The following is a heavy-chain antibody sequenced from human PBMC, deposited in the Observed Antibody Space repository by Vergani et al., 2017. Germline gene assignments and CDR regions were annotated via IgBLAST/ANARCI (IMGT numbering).Heavy chain of an antibody. D-gene: IGHD3-22*01. CDR3: AKPNSSGLYYFDY. CDR1: GFSFSSYG. J-gene: IGHJ4*02. Sequence: QVHLVESGGGVVQPGRSLRLSCAASGFSFSSYGMHWVRQAPGKGLEWVAVISYDGSNKYYADSVKGRFTISRDNSKNTLYLQMNSLRAEDTAVYYCAKPNSSGLYYFDYWGQGTLVTVSS. CDR2: ISYDGSNK. V-gene: IGHV3-30*18.